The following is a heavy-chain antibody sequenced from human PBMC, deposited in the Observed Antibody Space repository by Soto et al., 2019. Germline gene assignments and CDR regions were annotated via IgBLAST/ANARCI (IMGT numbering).Heavy chain of an antibody. CDR2: ISGSGGST. CDR1: GFTFSSYA. J-gene: IGHJ4*02. D-gene: IGHD2-15*01. Sequence: GGSLRLSCAASGFTFSSYAMSWVRQAPGKGLEWVSAISGSGGSTYYADSVKGRFTISRDNSKNTLYLQMNSLRAEDTAVYYCAKIPTTRYCSGGSCYFYFDYWGQGTLVTVSS. CDR3: AKIPTTRYCSGGSCYFYFDY. V-gene: IGHV3-23*01.